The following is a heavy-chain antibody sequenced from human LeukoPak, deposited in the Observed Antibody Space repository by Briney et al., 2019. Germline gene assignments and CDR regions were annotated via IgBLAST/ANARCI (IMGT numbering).Heavy chain of an antibody. CDR2: INEDGSEK. CDR1: GFTFTNYW. V-gene: IGHV3-7*01. CDR3: ASSSYSSSSS. Sequence: GGSLRLSCAASGFTFTNYWMIWVRQAPGKGLEWVANINEDGSEKYYVGSVEGRFTISRDNAENSVFLQMNSLRSDDTAMYYCASSSYSSSSSWGQGTLVTVSS. D-gene: IGHD6-6*01. J-gene: IGHJ5*02.